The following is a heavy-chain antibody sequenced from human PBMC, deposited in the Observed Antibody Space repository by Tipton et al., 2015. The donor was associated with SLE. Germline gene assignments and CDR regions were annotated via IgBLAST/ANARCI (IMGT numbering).Heavy chain of an antibody. Sequence: WLRQTPEKGLEWVGEINHSGSTNYNPSLKSRVTISVDTSKNQFSLKLSSVTAADTAVYYCAGEYYFDYWGQGTLVTVSS. V-gene: IGHV4-34*01. CDR2: INHSGST. CDR3: AGEYYFDY. J-gene: IGHJ4*02.